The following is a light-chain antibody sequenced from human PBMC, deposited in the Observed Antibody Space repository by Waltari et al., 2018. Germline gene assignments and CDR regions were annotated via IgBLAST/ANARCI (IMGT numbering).Light chain of an antibody. Sequence: DIVMTQSPDSLAVSLGERATIDCKSSQSVFYRSDNKNYLAWYQHKPGQPPKLLFYWASTRESGVADRFSASASGTDFTLTINNLQAEDVAVYYCQQYYRSRTFGQGTKVEIK. CDR2: WAS. J-gene: IGKJ1*01. V-gene: IGKV4-1*01. CDR1: QSVFYRSDNKNY. CDR3: QQYYRSRT.